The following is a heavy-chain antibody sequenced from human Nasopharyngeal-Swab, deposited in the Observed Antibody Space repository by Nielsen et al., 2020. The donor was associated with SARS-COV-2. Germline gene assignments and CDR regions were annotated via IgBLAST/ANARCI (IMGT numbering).Heavy chain of an antibody. V-gene: IGHV3-30-3*01. Sequence: WIRQPPGKGLEWVALIFGGGGDKYYADSVKGRFTISRDNSKNTLYLQMNSLRADDTAVYYCARDAPAHYGAFYWGRGTLVTVSS. D-gene: IGHD4-17*01. CDR2: IFGGGGDK. J-gene: IGHJ4*02. CDR3: ARDAPAHYGAFY.